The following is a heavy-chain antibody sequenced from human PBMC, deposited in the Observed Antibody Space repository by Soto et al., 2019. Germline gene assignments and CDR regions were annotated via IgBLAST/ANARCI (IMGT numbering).Heavy chain of an antibody. J-gene: IGHJ6*02. Sequence: QVQLVQSGAEVKKPGSSVRVSCKASGTIFSSYTISWVRQAPGQGLEWMGRIIPILGETNSAQKFQGRVTLTADMSTNTAYMELNSLILEDTALYYCARGLGGRMDDWGQGTTVTVSS. CDR3: ARGLGGRMDD. V-gene: IGHV1-69*08. D-gene: IGHD3-16*01. CDR2: IIPILGET. CDR1: GTIFSSYT.